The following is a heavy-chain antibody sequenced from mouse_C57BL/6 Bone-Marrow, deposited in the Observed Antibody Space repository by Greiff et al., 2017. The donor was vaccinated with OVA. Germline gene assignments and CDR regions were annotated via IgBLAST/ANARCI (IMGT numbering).Heavy chain of an antibody. D-gene: IGHD1-1*01. CDR1: GFTFSDAW. J-gene: IGHJ1*03. V-gene: IGHV6-6*01. CDR2: IRNKANNHAT. Sequence: EVQLQESGGGLVQPRGSMKLSCAASGFTFSDAWMDWVRQSPEKGLEWVAEIRNKANNHATYYAESVKGRFTISRDDSKSSVYLQMNSLRAEDTGIYYCTRPITTVELSWYFDVWGTGTTVTVSS. CDR3: TRPITTVELSWYFDV.